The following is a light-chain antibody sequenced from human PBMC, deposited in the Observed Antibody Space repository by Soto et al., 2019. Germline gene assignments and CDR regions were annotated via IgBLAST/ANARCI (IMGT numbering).Light chain of an antibody. CDR1: QDISDY. V-gene: IGKV1-33*01. Sequence: DIQMTQSPSSLSASLGDRVTITCQASQDISDYLNWYQQKPGKAPKLLIYDASSLETGVPSRFSGSGSGTDFTFAINSLQPEDIKTFYCQQYDNLPMYTLGLGTKMEIK. CDR3: QQYDNLPMYT. CDR2: DAS. J-gene: IGKJ2*01.